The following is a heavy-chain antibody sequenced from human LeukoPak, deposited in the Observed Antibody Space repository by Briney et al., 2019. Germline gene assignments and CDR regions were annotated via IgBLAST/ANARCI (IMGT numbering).Heavy chain of an antibody. D-gene: IGHD3-3*01. J-gene: IGHJ5*02. V-gene: IGHV1-8*01. CDR2: MNPNSGNT. Sequence: ASVTVSCKASGYTFTSYDINWVRQATGQGLEWMGWMNPNSGNTGYAQKFQGRVTMTRNTSISAAYMELSSLRSEDTAVYYCARAPTRITIFGVVVSRPQRWFDPWGQGTLVTVSS. CDR1: GYTFTSYD. CDR3: ARAPTRITIFGVVVSRPQRWFDP.